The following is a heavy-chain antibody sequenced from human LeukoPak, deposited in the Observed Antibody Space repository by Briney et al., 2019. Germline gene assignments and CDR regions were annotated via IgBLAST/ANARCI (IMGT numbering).Heavy chain of an antibody. CDR3: ARDPSGLGDAFDI. D-gene: IGHD3/OR15-3a*01. CDR1: GYTFTSFG. Sequence: ASVKVSCKASGYTFTSFGITCVRQAPGQGLEWMGWISPYNGNTKYAQSLQGRVTMTTDTSTSTAYMEVRSLRSDDTAVYYCARDPSGLGDAFDIWGQGTMVTVSS. J-gene: IGHJ3*02. V-gene: IGHV1-18*01. CDR2: ISPYNGNT.